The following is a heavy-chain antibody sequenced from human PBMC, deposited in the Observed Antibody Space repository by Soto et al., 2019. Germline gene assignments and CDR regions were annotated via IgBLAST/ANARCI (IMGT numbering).Heavy chain of an antibody. Sequence: GGSLRLSCAASGFTISTHAMSWVRQAPGRGLEWVSTINGGGYNTYYADSVKGRFTISRDNSRSTLFLQMNSLRAEDTAIYYCAKDPTAAGTSSWGQGTLVTVSS. CDR2: INGGGYNT. CDR3: AKDPTAAGTSS. J-gene: IGHJ5*02. V-gene: IGHV3-23*01. D-gene: IGHD6-13*01. CDR1: GFTISTHA.